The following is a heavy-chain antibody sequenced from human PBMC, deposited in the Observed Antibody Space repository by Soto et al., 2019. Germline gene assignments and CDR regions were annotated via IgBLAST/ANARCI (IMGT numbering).Heavy chain of an antibody. CDR1: GYTFTYRY. CDR3: AAAGTSYNWFVP. Sequence: ASVKVSCKGSGYTFTYRYLHWVRQAPGQALEWIGWITPFNGNTNYAQKFQNRVTITRDRSRSTAYIELSSLRSEDRAMYYSAAAGTSYNWFVPRCQGILVPVSS. V-gene: IGHV1-45*02. J-gene: IGHJ5*02. CDR2: ITPFNGNT. D-gene: IGHD6-13*01.